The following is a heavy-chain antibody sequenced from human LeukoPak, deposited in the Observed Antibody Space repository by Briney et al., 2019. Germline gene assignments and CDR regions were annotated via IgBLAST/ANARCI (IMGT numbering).Heavy chain of an antibody. D-gene: IGHD3-16*02. J-gene: IGHJ5*01. CDR3: ARAYQPLGGLSFPDS. Sequence: ASVKVSCKASGYTFTNYAMNWVRHAPGQGLEWMGWINPNTGNPAYAQGFTRRFVFSLDTSVTTTYLQISGLKAEDAAVYYCARAYQPLGGLSFPDSWGQGTLVTVSS. CDR1: GYTFTNYA. CDR2: INPNTGNP. V-gene: IGHV7-4-1*02.